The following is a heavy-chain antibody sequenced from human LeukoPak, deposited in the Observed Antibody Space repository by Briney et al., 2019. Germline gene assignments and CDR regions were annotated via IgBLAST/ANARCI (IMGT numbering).Heavy chain of an antibody. CDR1: GYTFTSYG. J-gene: IGHJ5*02. V-gene: IGHV1-24*01. Sequence: ASVKVSCKASGYTFTSYGISWVRQAPGQGLEWMGGFDPEDGETIYAQKFQGRVTMTEDTSTDTAYMELSSLRSEDTAVYYCATVGVGYCSGGSCYSRLAYFWFDPWGQGTLVTVSS. CDR3: ATVGVGYCSGGSCYSRLAYFWFDP. CDR2: FDPEDGET. D-gene: IGHD2-15*01.